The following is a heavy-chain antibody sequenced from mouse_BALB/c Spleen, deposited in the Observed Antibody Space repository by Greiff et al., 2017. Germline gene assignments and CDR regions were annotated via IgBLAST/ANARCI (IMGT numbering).Heavy chain of an antibody. D-gene: IGHD1-1*01. V-gene: IGHV5-6-5*01. CDR3: ARGQLRPPFAY. J-gene: IGHJ3*01. Sequence: EVHLVESGGGLVQPGGSLKLSCAASGFTFSSYGMSWVRQTPEKRLEWVASISSGGSNYYQDSVKGRFTISRDNARNILYLQMSSLRSEDTAMYYCARGQLRPPFAYWGQGTLVTVSA. CDR1: GFTFSSYG. CDR2: ISSGGSN.